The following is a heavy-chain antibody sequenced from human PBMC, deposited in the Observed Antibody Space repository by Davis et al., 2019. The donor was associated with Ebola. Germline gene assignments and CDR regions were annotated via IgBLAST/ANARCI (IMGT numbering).Heavy chain of an antibody. CDR2: IIPILGIA. D-gene: IGHD2-15*01. CDR3: ARTCSGGSCPSYWFDP. Sequence: AASVKVSCKASGYTFTSYGISWVRQAPGQGLEWMGRIIPILGIANYAQKFQGRVTITADKSTSTAYMELSSLRSEDTAVYYCARTCSGGSCPSYWFDPWGQGTLVTVSS. CDR1: GYTFTSYG. V-gene: IGHV1-69*04. J-gene: IGHJ5*02.